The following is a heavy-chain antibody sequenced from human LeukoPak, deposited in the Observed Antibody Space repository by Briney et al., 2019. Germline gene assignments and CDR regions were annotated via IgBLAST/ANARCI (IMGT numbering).Heavy chain of an antibody. Sequence: SQTLSLTCTVSGGSISSGGYYWSWIRQPPGKGLEWIGEINHSGSTNYNPSLKSRVTISVDTSKNQFSLKLSSVTAADTAVYYCARVMGSGWTGFDYWGQGTLVTVSS. D-gene: IGHD6-19*01. CDR3: ARVMGSGWTGFDY. V-gene: IGHV4-30-2*01. J-gene: IGHJ4*02. CDR2: INHSGST. CDR1: GGSISSGGYY.